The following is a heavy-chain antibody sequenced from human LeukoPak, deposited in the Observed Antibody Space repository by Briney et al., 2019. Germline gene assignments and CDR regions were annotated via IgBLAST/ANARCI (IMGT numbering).Heavy chain of an antibody. CDR2: IFDSENT. V-gene: IGHV4-59*08. J-gene: IGHJ5*02. D-gene: IGHD6-13*01. Sequence: SETLSLTCSVSAGSIRTYYWSWIRRPPGRGLEWIGYIFDSENTNYNPSLKSRVTMSIDTSKKQFSLKLSSVTAADTAVYYCARHRAAAGKYNWFDPWGQGTLVTVSS. CDR3: ARHRAAAGKYNWFDP. CDR1: AGSIRTYY.